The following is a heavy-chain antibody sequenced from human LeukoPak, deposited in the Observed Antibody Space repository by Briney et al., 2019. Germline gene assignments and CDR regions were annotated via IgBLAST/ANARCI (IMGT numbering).Heavy chain of an antibody. CDR3: ATKMWGATTRNWFDP. D-gene: IGHD1-26*01. CDR2: INPNSGGT. J-gene: IGHJ5*02. V-gene: IGHV1-2*06. CDR1: GYTFTGYY. Sequence: ASVKVSCKASGYTFTGYYMHWVRQAPGQGLEWMGRINPNSGGTNYAQKFQGRVTMTEDTSTDTAYMELSSLRSEGTAVYYCATKMWGATTRNWFDPWGQGTLVTVSS.